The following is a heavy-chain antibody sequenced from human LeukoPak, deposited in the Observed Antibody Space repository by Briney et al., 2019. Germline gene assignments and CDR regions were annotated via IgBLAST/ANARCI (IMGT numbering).Heavy chain of an antibody. Sequence: PGGSLRLSCAASGFTFSSYAMSWVRQAPGKGLEWVSAISGSGGSTYYADSVKGRFTISRENPKNTLYLQMNSLRAEDTAVYYCAKDPEPGDEFWGQGTLVTVSS. CDR1: GFTFSSYA. CDR2: ISGSGGST. CDR3: AKDPEPGDEF. J-gene: IGHJ4*02. D-gene: IGHD2-21*01. V-gene: IGHV3-23*01.